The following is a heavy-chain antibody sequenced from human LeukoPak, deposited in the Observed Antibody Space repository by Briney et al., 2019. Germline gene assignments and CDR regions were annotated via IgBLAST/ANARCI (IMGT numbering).Heavy chain of an antibody. D-gene: IGHD1-14*01. CDR1: GYTFTSYY. J-gene: IGHJ6*02. V-gene: IGHV1-46*01. CDR3: ARVRVNRYYYYGMDV. Sequence: ASVKVSCKASGYTFTSYYMHWVRRAPGQGLEWMGIINPSGGSTSYAQKFQGRVTMTRDTSTSTVYMELSSLRSEDTAVYYCARVRVNRYYYYGMDVWGQGTTVTVSS. CDR2: INPSGGST.